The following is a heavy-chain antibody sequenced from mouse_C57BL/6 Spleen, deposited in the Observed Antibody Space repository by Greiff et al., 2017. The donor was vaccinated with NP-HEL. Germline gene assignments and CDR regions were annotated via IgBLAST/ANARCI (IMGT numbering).Heavy chain of an antibody. CDR2: INPNNGGT. J-gene: IGHJ3*01. D-gene: IGHD1-1*01. Sequence: EVQLQQSGPELVKPGASVKISCKASGYTFTDYYMNWVKQSHGKSLEWIGDINPNNGGTSYNQKFKGKATLTVDKSYSPAYMELRSLTSEDSAVYYGSSSYYGSSPAWFAYWGQGTLVTVSA. V-gene: IGHV1-26*01. CDR1: GYTFTDYY. CDR3: SSSYYGSSPAWFAY.